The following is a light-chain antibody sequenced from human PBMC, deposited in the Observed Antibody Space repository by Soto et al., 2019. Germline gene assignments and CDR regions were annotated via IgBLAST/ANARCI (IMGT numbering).Light chain of an antibody. CDR3: RQYGSSPSYN. CDR1: QSVSSSSY. Sequence: EIVLTQSPGTLSLSPGERATLSCRASQSVSSSSYLAWYQQKPGQAPRLLIYGASSRATGIPDRFSGSVSATDFTLTISRLEPEDFAVYYCRQYGSSPSYNFGQGTKLEIK. V-gene: IGKV3-20*01. J-gene: IGKJ2*01. CDR2: GAS.